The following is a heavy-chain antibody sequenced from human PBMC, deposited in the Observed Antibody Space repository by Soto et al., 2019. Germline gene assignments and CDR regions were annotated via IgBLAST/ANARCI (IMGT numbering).Heavy chain of an antibody. CDR2: IIPIFGTA. Sequence: SVKVSCKASGGTFSSYAISWVRQAPGQGLEWMGGIIPIFGTANYAQKFQGRVTITADESTSTAYMELSSLRSEDTAVYYCARSNGDYYDSSGYGSHFDYWGQGTLVTVSS. CDR3: ARSNGDYYDSSGYGSHFDY. V-gene: IGHV1-69*13. D-gene: IGHD3-22*01. CDR1: GGTFSSYA. J-gene: IGHJ4*02.